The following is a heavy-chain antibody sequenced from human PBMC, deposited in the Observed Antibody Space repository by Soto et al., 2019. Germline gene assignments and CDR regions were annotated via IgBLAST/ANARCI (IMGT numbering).Heavy chain of an antibody. CDR2: INHSGSN. CDR3: ERQNIAGRLFDY. V-gene: IGHV4-34*01. D-gene: IGHD6-6*01. CDR1: GGSFSGYY. Sequence: QVQLQQWGAGLLKPSETLSLTCAVYGGSFSGYYWSWIRQPPGKGLEWIGEINHSGSNNYNPSLKSRVTISVDPSKNQVSLKLSSVTAADTPVYFCERQNIAGRLFDYWGRGTLVTVSS. J-gene: IGHJ4*02.